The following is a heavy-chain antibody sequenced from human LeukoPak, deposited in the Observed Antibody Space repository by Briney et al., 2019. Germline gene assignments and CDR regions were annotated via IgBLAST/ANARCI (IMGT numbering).Heavy chain of an antibody. V-gene: IGHV4-59*01. D-gene: IGHD3-10*01. J-gene: IGHJ4*02. CDR2: IYYSGST. CDR1: GGSISSYY. Sequence: PSETLSLTCTVSGGSISSYYWSWIRQPPGKGLEWIGYIYYSGSTNYNPSLKSRVTISVDTSKNQFSLKLSSVTAADTAVYYCARFATYGSGTYAFDYWGQGTLVTVSS. CDR3: ARFATYGSGTYAFDY.